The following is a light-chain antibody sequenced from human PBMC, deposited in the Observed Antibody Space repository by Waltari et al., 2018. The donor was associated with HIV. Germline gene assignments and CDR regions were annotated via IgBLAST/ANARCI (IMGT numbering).Light chain of an antibody. CDR2: RNN. Sequence: QSGLTQPPSASGTPGQRLSISCAGNNSNIGSNFVFCYRQIPGAAPTLLVYRNNQRPSGVGDRFSGSRSGASASLVISGLRVEDEADYYCASWDDGLRGHVFGSGTTVSV. CDR3: ASWDDGLRGHV. V-gene: IGLV1-47*01. J-gene: IGLJ1*01. CDR1: NSNIGSNF.